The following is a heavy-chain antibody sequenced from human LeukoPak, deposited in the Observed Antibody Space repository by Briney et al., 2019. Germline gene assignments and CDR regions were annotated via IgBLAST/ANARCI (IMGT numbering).Heavy chain of an antibody. CDR2: INHSGST. CDR3: ASSGNDAFDI. D-gene: IGHD5-12*01. J-gene: IGHJ3*02. V-gene: IGHV4-34*01. CDR1: GGSFSGYY. Sequence: SETLSLTCAVYGGSFSGYYWSWIRQPPGKGLEWIGEINHSGSTNYNPSLKSRVTISVDTSKNQFSLKLSSVTAADTAVYYCASSGNDAFDIWGQGTMVTVSS.